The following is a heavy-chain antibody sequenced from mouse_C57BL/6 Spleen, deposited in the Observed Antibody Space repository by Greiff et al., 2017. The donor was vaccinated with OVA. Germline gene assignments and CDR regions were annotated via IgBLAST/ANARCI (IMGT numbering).Heavy chain of an antibody. D-gene: IGHD2-4*01. J-gene: IGHJ3*01. Sequence: VQRVESGAELVKPGASVKISCKASGYAFSSYWMNWVKQRPGKGLEWIGQIYPGDGDTNYNGKFKGKATLTADKSSSTAYMQLSSLTSEDSAVYFCARSRDYDGAWFAYWGQGTLVTVSA. CDR1: GYAFSSYW. CDR2: IYPGDGDT. V-gene: IGHV1-80*01. CDR3: ARSRDYDGAWFAY.